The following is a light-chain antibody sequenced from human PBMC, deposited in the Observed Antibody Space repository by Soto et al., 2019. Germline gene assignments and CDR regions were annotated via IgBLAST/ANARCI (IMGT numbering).Light chain of an antibody. Sequence: DIQLTQSPSTLSASIGDRVTITCRASQSINRWLAWYQQKPGKAPKLLIYDASSLESGVPSRFSGSGSGTDFTLTLNSLQPDDFSTYYCQHPRWTFGQGTKVEIK. V-gene: IGKV1-5*01. CDR2: DAS. CDR3: QHPRWT. J-gene: IGKJ1*01. CDR1: QSINRW.